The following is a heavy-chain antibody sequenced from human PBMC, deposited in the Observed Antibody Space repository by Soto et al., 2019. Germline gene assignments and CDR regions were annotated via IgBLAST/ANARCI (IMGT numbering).Heavy chain of an antibody. CDR2: IKQDGSEK. V-gene: IGHV3-7*01. Sequence: EGQLVESGGGLVQPGGSLRLACEASGFTFSSSWMSWVRQAPGKGLEWVANIKQDGSEKYNVDSVKGRFTISRDNAKNALYLQMNSLRAEDTAVYYCARGKWSVGAAVGTATFYFDYWGQGVLVAVSS. CDR1: GFTFSSSW. CDR3: ARGKWSVGAAVGTATFYFDY. J-gene: IGHJ4*02. D-gene: IGHD6-13*01.